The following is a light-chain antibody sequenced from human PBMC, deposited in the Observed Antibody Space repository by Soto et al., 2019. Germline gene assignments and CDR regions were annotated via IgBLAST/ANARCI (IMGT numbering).Light chain of an antibody. CDR3: LQSLRYPWT. CDR2: KAS. Sequence: DIQMTQSPSTLSASVGDGVTITCRADENISGWLAWYQQKPGKAPKLLIYKASSLESGVPSRFSGSRSGADFTLTISSLQPDEFATYFCLQSLRYPWTFGQGTKVEIK. J-gene: IGKJ1*01. V-gene: IGKV1-5*03. CDR1: ENISGW.